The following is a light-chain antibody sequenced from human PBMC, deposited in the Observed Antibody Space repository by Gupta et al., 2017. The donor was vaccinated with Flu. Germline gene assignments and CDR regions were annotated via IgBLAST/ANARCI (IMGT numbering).Light chain of an antibody. CDR2: AAS. Sequence: VGDRVTNTGRASQSISSYLNLYQQKPEKAPKLLNYAASILQSGVPSMFSGSGSVTYFTLTISSLQPEYFATYYCQQSYSTPTFGGGTKVEIK. CDR1: QSISSY. CDR3: QQSYSTPT. V-gene: IGKV1-39*01. J-gene: IGKJ4*01.